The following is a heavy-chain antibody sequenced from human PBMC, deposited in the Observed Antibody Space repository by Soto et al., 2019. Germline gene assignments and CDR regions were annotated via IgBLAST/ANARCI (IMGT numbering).Heavy chain of an antibody. CDR3: ATAGETTPGLFDS. Sequence: KPSETLSLTCTVSGASISSYFWNWIRQPAGKGLEWIGRVFGSGGTNYNPSLKSRVTMSIDTSNNSFSLKLTSVTAADTAVYFCATAGETTPGLFDSWGQGTLVTVSS. CDR1: GASISSYF. V-gene: IGHV4-4*07. J-gene: IGHJ4*02. CDR2: VFGSGGT. D-gene: IGHD1-1*01.